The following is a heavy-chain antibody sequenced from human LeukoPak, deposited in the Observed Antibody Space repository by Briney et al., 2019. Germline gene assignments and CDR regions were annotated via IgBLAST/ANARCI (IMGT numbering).Heavy chain of an antibody. J-gene: IGHJ6*03. V-gene: IGHV3-7*01. Sequence: PGGSLRLSCAASGFTFSSYWMSWVRQAPGKGLEWVANIKQDGSEKYYVDSVKGRFTISRDNAKNSLYLQMNSLRPEETAVYYCARFYYHDSSGYHYYYYYIDVWGKGTTVTVSS. CDR3: ARFYYHDSSGYHYYYYYIDV. CDR2: IKQDGSEK. D-gene: IGHD3-22*01. CDR1: GFTFSSYW.